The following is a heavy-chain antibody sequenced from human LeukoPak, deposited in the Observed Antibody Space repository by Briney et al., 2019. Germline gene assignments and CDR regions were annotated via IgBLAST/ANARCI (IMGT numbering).Heavy chain of an antibody. CDR1: GFTFSSYA. V-gene: IGHV3-23*01. Sequence: GGSLRLSCAASGFTFSSYAMSWVRQAPGKGLEWGSAISGSGGSTYYADSVKGRFTISRDNSKNTLYLQMNSLRAEDTAVYYCATNRGIIVANWFDPWGQGTLVTVSS. CDR3: ATNRGIIVANWFDP. CDR2: ISGSGGST. J-gene: IGHJ5*02. D-gene: IGHD5-12*01.